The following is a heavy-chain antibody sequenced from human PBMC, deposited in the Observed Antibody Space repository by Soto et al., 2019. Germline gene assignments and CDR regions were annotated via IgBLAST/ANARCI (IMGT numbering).Heavy chain of an antibody. D-gene: IGHD4-17*01. CDR1: GYTFTSYD. Sequence: QVQLVQSGAEVKKPGASVKVSCKASGYTFTSYDINWVRQATGQALEWMGWMNPNSGNTGYAQKFQGRVTMTRNTAISTAYMELSSLRSEDTAVYYCAREVDYGDYYYYYVDVWGKGTTVTVSS. CDR2: MNPNSGNT. J-gene: IGHJ6*03. V-gene: IGHV1-8*01. CDR3: AREVDYGDYYYYYVDV.